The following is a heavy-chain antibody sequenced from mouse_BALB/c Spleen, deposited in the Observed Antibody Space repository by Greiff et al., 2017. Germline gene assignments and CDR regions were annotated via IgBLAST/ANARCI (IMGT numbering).Heavy chain of an antibody. CDR1: GYTFTSYY. D-gene: IGHD2-2*01. CDR3: NDGYSYAMDY. CDR2: IDPENGDT. V-gene: IGHV14-4*02. J-gene: IGHJ4*01. Sequence: VQLQQSGAELVKPGASVKLSCKASGYTFTSYYMHWVKQRPEQGLEWIGWIDPENGDTEYAPKFQGKATMTADTSSNTAYLQLSSLTSEDTAVYYCNDGYSYAMDYWGQGTSVTVSS.